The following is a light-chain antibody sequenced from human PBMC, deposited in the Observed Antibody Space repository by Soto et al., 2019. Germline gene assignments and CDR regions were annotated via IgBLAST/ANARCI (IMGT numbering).Light chain of an antibody. Sequence: DIQMTQSPSTLSASVGDRVTITCRASQSISRGLAWYQRKPGKAPKLLIYNAFTSESGVPSRFSGSGSGTEFTLTISSLQPDDFATYYCQQYINYPLTFGGGTNVEI. V-gene: IGKV1-5*01. CDR1: QSISRG. CDR3: QQYINYPLT. CDR2: NAF. J-gene: IGKJ4*01.